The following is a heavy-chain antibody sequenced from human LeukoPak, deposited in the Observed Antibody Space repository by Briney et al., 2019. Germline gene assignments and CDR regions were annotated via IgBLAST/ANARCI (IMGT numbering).Heavy chain of an antibody. CDR1: GFTFSSYE. CDR3: VRGDKRDY. V-gene: IGHV3-48*03. D-gene: IGHD5-24*01. Sequence: QSGGSLRLSCAASGFTFSSYEMNWVRQAPGKGLEWVSYISSSGSTIYYADSVKGRLTISRDNAESSVYLQVNSLRVEDTAVYYCVRGDKRDYWGQGTLVTVSS. CDR2: ISSSGSTI. J-gene: IGHJ4*02.